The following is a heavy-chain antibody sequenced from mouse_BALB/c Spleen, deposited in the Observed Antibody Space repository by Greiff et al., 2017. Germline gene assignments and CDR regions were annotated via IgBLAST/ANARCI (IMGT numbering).Heavy chain of an antibody. V-gene: IGHV7-3*02. J-gene: IGHJ4*01. CDR3: ARDTSVAMDY. CDR2: IRNKANGYTT. Sequence: EVKLMESGGGLVQPGGSLRLSCATSGFTFTDYYMSCVRQPPGKALEWLGFIRNKANGYTTEYSASVKGRFTISRDNSQSILYLQMNTLRAEDSATYYCARDTSVAMDYWGQGTSVTVSS. CDR1: GFTFTDYY.